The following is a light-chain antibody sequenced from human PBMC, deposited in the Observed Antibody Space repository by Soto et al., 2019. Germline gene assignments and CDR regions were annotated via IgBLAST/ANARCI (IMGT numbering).Light chain of an antibody. CDR3: QQYNDWPPIT. V-gene: IGKV3-15*01. J-gene: IGKJ5*01. Sequence: EIMMTQSPATLSVSPGESATLSCRASQSVRNNLAWYQHKPGQAPRLLMYYASTRATGIPARFSGSGSGTEFTHTISSLQSEDFALYYCQQYNDWPPITFRQGTRLEIK. CDR1: QSVRNN. CDR2: YAS.